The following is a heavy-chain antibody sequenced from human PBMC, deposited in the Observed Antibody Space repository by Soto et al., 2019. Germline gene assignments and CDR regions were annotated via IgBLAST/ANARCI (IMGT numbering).Heavy chain of an antibody. CDR3: TTTGTIDY. Sequence: ESGGGLVKPGGSLRLCCAASGFTFSNAWMTWVRQAPGKGLEWVGRIKSKADGGTTYYAEPVKGRFTISRDDSKNVVCLQMNSLKTEDTAVYYCTTTGTIDYWGQGTLVTVSS. CDR2: IKSKADGGTT. D-gene: IGHD1-1*01. CDR1: GFTFSNAW. V-gene: IGHV3-15*01. J-gene: IGHJ4*02.